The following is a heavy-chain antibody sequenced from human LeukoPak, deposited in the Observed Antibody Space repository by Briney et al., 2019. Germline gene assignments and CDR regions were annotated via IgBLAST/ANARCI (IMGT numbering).Heavy chain of an antibody. D-gene: IGHD5-18*01. CDR1: GGSISSYY. CDR2: IYTSGST. V-gene: IGHV4-4*07. Sequence: PSETLSLTCTVSGGSISSYYWSWIRQPAGQGLEWIGRIYTSGSTNYNPFLKSRVTMSVDTSKNQFSLKLSSVTAADTAVYYCARDPNTAMVSNWFDPWGQGTLVTVSS. J-gene: IGHJ5*02. CDR3: ARDPNTAMVSNWFDP.